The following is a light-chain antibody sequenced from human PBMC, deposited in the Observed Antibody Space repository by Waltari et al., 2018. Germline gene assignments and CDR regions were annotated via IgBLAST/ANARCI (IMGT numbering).Light chain of an antibody. CDR2: VEGNGAY. CDR3: ETWDINSHVV. V-gene: IGLV4-60*03. J-gene: IGLJ2*01. Sequence: QPALTQSSSASASLGSSVKLTCTLSSGHSSYIIAWHQQQSGKAPRYLMKVEGNGAYSKGSGVTDRSSGSSSGADRYLTISNLQSEDEADYYCETWDINSHVVFGGGTKLTVL. CDR1: SGHSSYI.